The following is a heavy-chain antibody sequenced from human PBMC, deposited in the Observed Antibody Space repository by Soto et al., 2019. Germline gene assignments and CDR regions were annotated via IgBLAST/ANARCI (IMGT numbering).Heavy chain of an antibody. CDR2: IYWDDDK. V-gene: IGHV2-5*02. D-gene: IGHD2-21*02. CDR3: VHSRCGGDCLQSYSSHYYYGMDV. CDR1: GFSLSTGGVG. Sequence: QITLKESGPTLVRPTQTLTLTCTFSGFSLSTGGVGVGWIRQPPGKALEWLALIYWDDDKRYSPSLKSRVTTTKDTSKNQVVLTMTNMDPVDTATYYCVHSRCGGDCLQSYSSHYYYGMDVWGQGTTVTVSS. J-gene: IGHJ6*02.